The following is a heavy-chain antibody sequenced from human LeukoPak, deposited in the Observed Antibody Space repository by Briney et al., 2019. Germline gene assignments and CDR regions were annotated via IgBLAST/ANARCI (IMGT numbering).Heavy chain of an antibody. D-gene: IGHD3-22*01. CDR1: GFTFSSYA. V-gene: IGHV3-23*01. CDR3: ASLDYFDSSDYGDY. Sequence: QTGGSLRLSCAASGFTFSSYAMSWVRQAPGKGLEWVSAISGSGGSTYYTDSVTGRFTISRDNSKNTLYLQMNSLRAEDTALYYCASLDYFDSSDYGDYWGQGTLVTVSS. CDR2: ISGSGGST. J-gene: IGHJ4*02.